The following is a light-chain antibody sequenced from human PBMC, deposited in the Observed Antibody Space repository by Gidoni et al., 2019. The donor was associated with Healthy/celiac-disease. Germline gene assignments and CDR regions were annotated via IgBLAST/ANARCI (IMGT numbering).Light chain of an antibody. CDR2: WAS. CDR1: QSVLYSSNNKNY. V-gene: IGKV4-1*01. J-gene: IGKJ1*01. Sequence: DIVMTQSPDSLAVSLGERATINCKSSQSVLYSSNNKNYLAWYQQKPGQPPKLLIYWASTRESGVPDRFSGSGSGTDFTLTISSLQAEDVAVYYCQQYYSTRGTFGQXTKVEIK. CDR3: QQYYSTRGT.